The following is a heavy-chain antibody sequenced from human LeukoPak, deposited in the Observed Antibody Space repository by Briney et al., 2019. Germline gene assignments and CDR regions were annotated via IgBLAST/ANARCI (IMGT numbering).Heavy chain of an antibody. CDR3: ARGGSPIYDAFEI. J-gene: IGHJ3*02. CDR1: GFTFSSYG. CDR2: IWYDGSNK. V-gene: IGHV3-33*01. Sequence: PGGSLRLSCAASGFTFSSYGMHWVRQAPGKGLEWVAVIWYDGSNKYYADSVKGRFTISRDNAKNTLYLQMNSLSAEDTAVYYCARGGSPIYDAFEIWGQGTKVTVSS. D-gene: IGHD2/OR15-2a*01.